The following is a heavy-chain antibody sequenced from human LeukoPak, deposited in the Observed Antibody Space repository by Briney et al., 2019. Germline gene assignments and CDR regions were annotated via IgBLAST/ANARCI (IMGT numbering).Heavy chain of an antibody. D-gene: IGHD3-3*01. Sequence: GASVKVSCKASGYTFTDYYMHWVQQAPGKGLEWMGRVDPEDGETIYAEKFQGRVTITADTSTDTAYMELSSLRSEDTAVYYCATGSGITILEDWFDPWGQGTLVTVSS. J-gene: IGHJ5*02. CDR2: VDPEDGET. V-gene: IGHV1-69-2*01. CDR1: GYTFTDYY. CDR3: ATGSGITILEDWFDP.